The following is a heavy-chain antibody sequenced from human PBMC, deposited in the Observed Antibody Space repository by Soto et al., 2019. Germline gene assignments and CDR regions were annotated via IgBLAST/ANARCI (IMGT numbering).Heavy chain of an antibody. CDR1: GHTFCRNA. J-gene: IGHJ4*02. V-gene: IGHV1-69*06. Sequence: SVKVSCKASGHTFCRNAIHWVRQAPGQGLEWMGGIIPIFPTTNYAQKFKGRLTIYADKSTGTAYMEMTSLRSEDTAVYYCATDGDSADYGYWGQGTLVTVSS. CDR2: IIPIFPTT. CDR3: ATDGDSADYGY. D-gene: IGHD2-21*01.